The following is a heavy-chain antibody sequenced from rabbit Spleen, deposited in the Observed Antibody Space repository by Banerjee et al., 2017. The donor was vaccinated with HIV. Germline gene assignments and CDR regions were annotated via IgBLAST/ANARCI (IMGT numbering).Heavy chain of an antibody. D-gene: IGHD1-1*01. CDR2: IFAGSTGTT. CDR3: ARSINWAHRGLNL. V-gene: IGHV1S45*01. Sequence: QQQLVESGGGLVKPGASLTLTCKASGFSFSTVYWIYWVRQAPGKGLEWIGTIFAGSTGTTDYASWAKGRFTISKTSSTVDLKMTSLTAADTATYFCARSINWAHRGLNLWGQGTLVTVS. CDR1: GFSFSTVYW. J-gene: IGHJ4*01.